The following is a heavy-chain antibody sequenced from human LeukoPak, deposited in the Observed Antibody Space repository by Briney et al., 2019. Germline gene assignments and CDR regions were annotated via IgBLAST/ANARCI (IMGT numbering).Heavy chain of an antibody. CDR1: GYSFTSYW. V-gene: IGHV5-51*01. D-gene: IGHD3-3*01. CDR3: ARLNDFWGKTNWFDP. J-gene: IGHJ5*02. Sequence: GESLKISCEGSGYSFTSYWIGWVRQMPGKGLEWMGIIYPGDSDTRYSPSFQGQVTISADKSISTAYLQWSSLKASDTAMYYCARLNDFWGKTNWFDPWGQGTLVTVSS. CDR2: IYPGDSDT.